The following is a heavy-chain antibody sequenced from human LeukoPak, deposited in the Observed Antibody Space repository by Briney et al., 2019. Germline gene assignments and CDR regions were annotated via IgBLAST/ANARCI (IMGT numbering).Heavy chain of an antibody. Sequence: GGSLRLSCAASGFAFSNYWMIWVRQAPGKGLEWVGNIKQDGSEKRYADSVRGRFSISRDNAQTSLYLQMNSLRAEDTAVYYCARRTDSAYSDFWGRGTLVTVSS. CDR1: GFAFSNYW. CDR2: IKQDGSEK. J-gene: IGHJ4*02. CDR3: ARRTDSAYSDF. D-gene: IGHD3-22*01. V-gene: IGHV3-7*05.